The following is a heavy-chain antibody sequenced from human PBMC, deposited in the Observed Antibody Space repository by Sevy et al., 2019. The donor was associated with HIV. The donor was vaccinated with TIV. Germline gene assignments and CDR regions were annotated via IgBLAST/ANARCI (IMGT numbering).Heavy chain of an antibody. D-gene: IGHD3-10*01. CDR2: ISGSGNT. CDR3: AKDRSHIIMIRGVVIFDY. CDR1: GFTFSSYA. V-gene: IGHV3-23*01. Sequence: GGSLRLSCAASGFTFSSYAMSWVRQAPGKGLEWVSAISGSGNTYYAYSVKGRFTISRDNPKNTLFLQMNSLRAEDTAVYYCAKDRSHIIMIRGVVIFDYWGQGTLVTVSS. J-gene: IGHJ4*02.